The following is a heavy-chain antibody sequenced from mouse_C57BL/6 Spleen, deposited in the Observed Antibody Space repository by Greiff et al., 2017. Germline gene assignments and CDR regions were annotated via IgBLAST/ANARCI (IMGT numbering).Heavy chain of an antibody. J-gene: IGHJ2*01. Sequence: EVQLQQSGAELVRPGASVKLSCTASGFNIKDYYMHWVKQRPEQGLEWIGRIDPEDGDTEYAPKFQGKATMTADTSSNTAYLQLSSLTSEDTAVYYCTTGDSSGYEFDDWGQGTTLTVSS. CDR1: GFNIKDYY. V-gene: IGHV14-1*01. D-gene: IGHD3-2*02. CDR2: IDPEDGDT. CDR3: TTGDSSGYEFDD.